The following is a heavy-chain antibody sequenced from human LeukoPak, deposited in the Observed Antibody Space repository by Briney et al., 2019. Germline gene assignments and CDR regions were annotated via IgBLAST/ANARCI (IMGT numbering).Heavy chain of an antibody. CDR1: GGSISSYY. CDR3: ARFTRPSGSFDY. V-gene: IGHV4-4*09. Sequence: SETLSLTCTVSGGSISSYYWSWIRQPPGKGLEWIGYIYTSGSTNYNPSLKSRVTISVDTSKNQFSLKLSSVTAADTAVYYCARFTRPSGSFDYWGQEPLVTVSS. J-gene: IGHJ4*02. D-gene: IGHD3-10*01. CDR2: IYTSGST.